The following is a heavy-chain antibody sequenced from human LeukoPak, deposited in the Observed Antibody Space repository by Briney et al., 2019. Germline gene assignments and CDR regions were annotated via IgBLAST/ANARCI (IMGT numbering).Heavy chain of an antibody. J-gene: IGHJ4*02. V-gene: IGHV4-39*02. Sequence: SETLSLTCTVSGGSISSSSYYWGWIRQPPGKGLEWIGSIYYSGSTYYNPSLKSRVTIPVDTSKNQFSLKLSSVTAADTAVYYCAREVGSGSYDTLFDYWGQGTLVTVSS. CDR1: GGSISSSSYY. CDR2: IYYSGST. D-gene: IGHD1-26*01. CDR3: AREVGSGSYDTLFDY.